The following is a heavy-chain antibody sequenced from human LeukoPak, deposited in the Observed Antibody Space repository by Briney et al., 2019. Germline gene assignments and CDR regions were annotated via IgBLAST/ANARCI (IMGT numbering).Heavy chain of an antibody. CDR2: INPNSGGT. V-gene: IGHV1-2*02. D-gene: IGHD3-3*01. CDR1: GYTFTGYY. CDR3: ARDKTRFLEWLFMSPYFDY. Sequence: ASVKVSCKASGYTFTGYYMQWVRQAPGQGLEWMGWINPNSGGTNYAQKFQGRVTMTRDTSISTAYMELSRLRSDDTAVYHCARDKTRFLEWLFMSPYFDYWGQGTLVTVSS. J-gene: IGHJ4*02.